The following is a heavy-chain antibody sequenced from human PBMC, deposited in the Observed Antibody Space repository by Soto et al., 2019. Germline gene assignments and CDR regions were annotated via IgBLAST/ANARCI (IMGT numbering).Heavy chain of an antibody. V-gene: IGHV3-23*01. J-gene: IGHJ5*02. CDR1: GFIFSNYA. CDR2: ISSSGGST. D-gene: IGHD2-21*02. CDR3: AKFYGGDSAHTYTPDP. Sequence: EVQLLESGGGLVQPGGSLRLSCAASGFIFSNYAMSWVRQAPGKGLEWVSAISSSGGSTYYADSVKGRFTISRDNSKNTLDLQMTSLRPEDTAVYYCAKFYGGDSAHTYTPDPWGQGTLVTVSS.